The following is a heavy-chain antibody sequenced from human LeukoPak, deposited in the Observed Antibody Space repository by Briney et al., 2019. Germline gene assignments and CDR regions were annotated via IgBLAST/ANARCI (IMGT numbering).Heavy chain of an antibody. CDR3: AKGSGINHYHWIDP. CDR1: EFTFSNYA. D-gene: IGHD1-14*01. Sequence: GGSLRLSCAASEFTFSNYAMNWVRQAPGKGLGWVSGISGGGGSTYYADSVKGRFTISRDNSKNTLYLQMDSLRAEDTALYYCAKGSGINHYHWIDPWGQGTLVTVSS. J-gene: IGHJ5*02. CDR2: ISGGGGST. V-gene: IGHV3-23*01.